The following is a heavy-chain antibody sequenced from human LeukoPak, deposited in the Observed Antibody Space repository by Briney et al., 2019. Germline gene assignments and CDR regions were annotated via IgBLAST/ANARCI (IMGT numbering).Heavy chain of an antibody. V-gene: IGHV1-2*02. J-gene: IGHJ4*02. Sequence: ASVKVSCKASGYTFTGYYMHWVRQAPGQGLEWMGWINPNSGGTNYAQKFQGRVTMTRDTSISTAYMELNSLRAEDTAVYYCAKATYYYDSSGPPNFDYWGQGTLVTVSS. CDR3: AKATYYYDSSGPPNFDY. CDR2: INPNSGGT. D-gene: IGHD3-22*01. CDR1: GYTFTGYY.